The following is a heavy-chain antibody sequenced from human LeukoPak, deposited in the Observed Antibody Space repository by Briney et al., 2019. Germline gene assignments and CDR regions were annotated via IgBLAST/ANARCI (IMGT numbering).Heavy chain of an antibody. J-gene: IGHJ6*02. CDR2: IYYSGST. CDR3: ARSNYYYYGMDV. Sequence: SETLSLTCTVSGGSNSSYYWSWIRQPPGKGLEWIGYIYYSGSTNYNPSLKSRVTISVDTSKNQFSLKLSSVTAADTAVYYCARSNYYYYGMDVWGQGTTVTVSS. V-gene: IGHV4-59*08. CDR1: GGSNSSYY.